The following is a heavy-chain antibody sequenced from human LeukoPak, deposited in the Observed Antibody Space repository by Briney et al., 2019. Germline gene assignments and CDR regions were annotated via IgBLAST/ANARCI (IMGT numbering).Heavy chain of an antibody. CDR3: ARGFCSTTSCPGWAYYYGMDV. J-gene: IGHJ6*04. Sequence: PGGSLRLSCAASEFTFSSYAMHWVRQAPGKGLEWVAVISYDGSNKYHADSVKGRFTISRDNSKNTLYLQMNSLSAEDTAVYYCARGFCSTTSCPGWAYYYGMDVWGKGTTVTVSS. CDR2: ISYDGSNK. CDR1: EFTFSSYA. D-gene: IGHD2-2*01. V-gene: IGHV3-30*04.